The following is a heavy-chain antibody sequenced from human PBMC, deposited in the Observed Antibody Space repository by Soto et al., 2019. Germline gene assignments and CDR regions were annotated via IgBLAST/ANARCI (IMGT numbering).Heavy chain of an antibody. V-gene: IGHV4-31*03. CDR1: GGSISSGGYY. CDR2: IYYSGST. Sequence: QVQLQESGPGLVKPSQTLSLTCTVSGGSISSGGYYWSWIRQHPGKGLEWIGYIYYSGSTYYNPSLKSRRTILVDTSKNQFSLKLSSVTAADTAVYYCARDRSYGDPVYMDVWGQGTTVTVSS. J-gene: IGHJ6*02. CDR3: ARDRSYGDPVYMDV. D-gene: IGHD4-17*01.